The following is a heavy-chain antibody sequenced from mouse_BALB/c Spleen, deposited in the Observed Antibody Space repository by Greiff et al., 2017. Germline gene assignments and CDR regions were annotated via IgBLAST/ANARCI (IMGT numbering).Heavy chain of an antibody. CDR2: ISYSGST. V-gene: IGHV3-2*02. Sequence: EVQLQESGPGLVKPSQSLSLTCTVTGYSITSDYAWNWIRQFPGNKLEWMGYISYSGSTSYNPSLKSRISITRDTSKNQFFLQLNSVTTEDTATYYCARVAYGNYRLYWYFDVWGAGTTVTVSS. J-gene: IGHJ1*01. CDR3: ARVAYGNYRLYWYFDV. CDR1: GYSITSDYA. D-gene: IGHD2-1*01.